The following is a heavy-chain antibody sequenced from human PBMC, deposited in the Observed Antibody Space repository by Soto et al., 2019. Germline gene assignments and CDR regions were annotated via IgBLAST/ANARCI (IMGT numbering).Heavy chain of an antibody. V-gene: IGHV5-51*01. Sequence: ESLKISWKGSGYSFTSYWIGLVRQMPWKGLEWMGIIYPGDSDTRYSPSFQGQVTISADKSISTAYLQWSSLKASDTAMYYCARAEGYCSGGSCYYFDYWGQGTLVIVSS. D-gene: IGHD2-15*01. J-gene: IGHJ4*02. CDR2: IYPGDSDT. CDR3: ARAEGYCSGGSCYYFDY. CDR1: GYSFTSYW.